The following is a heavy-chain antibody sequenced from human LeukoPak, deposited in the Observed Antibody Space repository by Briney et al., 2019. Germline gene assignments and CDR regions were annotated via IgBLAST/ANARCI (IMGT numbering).Heavy chain of an antibody. J-gene: IGHJ4*02. D-gene: IGHD4-17*01. V-gene: IGHV4-34*01. CDR2: GSESGGT. CDR1: GGSLNGHY. Sequence: PSETLSLTCAVYGGSLNGHYWSWIRQPPGKGLEWIGEGSESGGTKFNPSLKSRVTISADTSKNQFSLKVKSVTAADTAVYYCAYGWGTTVTFDYWGQGTLVTVSS. CDR3: AYGWGTTVTFDY.